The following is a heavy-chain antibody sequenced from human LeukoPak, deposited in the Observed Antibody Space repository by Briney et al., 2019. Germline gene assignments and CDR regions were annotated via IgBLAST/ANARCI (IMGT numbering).Heavy chain of an antibody. D-gene: IGHD4-17*01. CDR2: ISGSGGST. J-gene: IGHJ4*02. CDR3: AKDTTVNFPFRGYFDY. Sequence: PGGSLRLSCAASGFTFSSYAMSWVRQAPGKGLEWVSAISGSGGSTYYADSVKGRFTISRDNSKNTLYLQMNSLRAEDTAVYYCAKDTTVNFPFRGYFDYWGQGTLVTVSS. CDR1: GFTFSSYA. V-gene: IGHV3-23*01.